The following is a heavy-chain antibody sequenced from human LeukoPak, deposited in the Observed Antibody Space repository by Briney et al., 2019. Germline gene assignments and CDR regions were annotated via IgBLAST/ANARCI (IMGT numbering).Heavy chain of an antibody. CDR2: ISAYNGNT. CDR3: ARGRDSSSLRGGYYYYGMDV. Sequence: ASVKVSCKASGYTFTSYGISWVRQAPGQGLEWMGWISAYNGNTNYAQKLQGRVTMTTDTSTSTAYMELRSLRSDDTAVYYCARGRDSSSLRGGYYYYGMDVWGQGTTVTVSS. V-gene: IGHV1-18*01. CDR1: GYTFTSYG. D-gene: IGHD6-13*01. J-gene: IGHJ6*02.